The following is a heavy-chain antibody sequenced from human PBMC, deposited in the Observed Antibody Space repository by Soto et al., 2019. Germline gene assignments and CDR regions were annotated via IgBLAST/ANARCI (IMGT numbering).Heavy chain of an antibody. Sequence: QVQLVQSGAEVKKPGSSVKVSCKASGGTFSSYAISWVRQAPGQGLEWMGGIIPIFGTANYAQKFQGRVTITADESRSTADRERRPLRSEDPAVYYWGRGSFPPATNWSAPGGKGTLVPVS. CDR3: GRGSFPPATNWSAP. CDR1: GGTFSSYA. D-gene: IGHD2-15*01. CDR2: IIPIFGTA. J-gene: IGHJ5*02. V-gene: IGHV1-69*12.